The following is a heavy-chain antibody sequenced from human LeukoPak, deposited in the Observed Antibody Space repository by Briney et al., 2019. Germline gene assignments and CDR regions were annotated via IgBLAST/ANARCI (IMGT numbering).Heavy chain of an antibody. CDR1: GGSLSAYY. J-gene: IGHJ4*02. Sequence: PSETLSLTCAVYGGSLSAYYWGWIRQPPGKGLEWIGSIYYSGSTYYNPSLKSRVTISVDTSKNQFSLKLSSVTAADTAVYYCARDDSSSWSIDYWGQGTLVTVSS. V-gene: IGHV4-34*01. CDR2: IYYSGST. D-gene: IGHD6-13*01. CDR3: ARDDSSSWSIDY.